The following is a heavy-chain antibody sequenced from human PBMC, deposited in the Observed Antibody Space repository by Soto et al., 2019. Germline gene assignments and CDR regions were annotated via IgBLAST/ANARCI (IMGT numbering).Heavy chain of an antibody. Sequence: PSETLSLTCAVYGGSFSGYYWSWIRQPPGKGLEWIGEINHSGSTNYNPSLKSRVTISLDTSKNQFSLKLSSVTAADTAVYYCARQSSSLHFDYWGQGTLVTVSS. CDR2: INHSGST. D-gene: IGHD6-13*01. J-gene: IGHJ4*02. V-gene: IGHV4-34*01. CDR3: ARQSSSLHFDY. CDR1: GGSFSGYY.